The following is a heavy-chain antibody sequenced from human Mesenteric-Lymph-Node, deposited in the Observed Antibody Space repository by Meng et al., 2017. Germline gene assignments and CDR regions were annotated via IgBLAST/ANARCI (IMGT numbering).Heavy chain of an antibody. V-gene: IGHV4-39*07. CDR3: ARVLEKVGDGNNWFDP. CDR2: IYYSGST. CDR1: GGSISSSSYY. J-gene: IGHJ5*02. D-gene: IGHD5-12*01. Sequence: GSLRLSCTVSGGSISSSSYYWGWIRQPPGKGLEWIGSIYYSGSTYYNPSLKSRVTISVDTSKNQFSLKLSSVTAADTAVYYCARVLEKVGDGNNWFDPWGQGTLVTVSS.